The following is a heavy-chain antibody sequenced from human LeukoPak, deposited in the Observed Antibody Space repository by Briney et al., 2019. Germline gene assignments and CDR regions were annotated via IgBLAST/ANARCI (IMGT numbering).Heavy chain of an antibody. CDR3: ARVDIVVVPAARHLFDY. V-gene: IGHV4-38-2*02. J-gene: IGHJ4*02. CDR2: IYHSGST. D-gene: IGHD2-2*01. CDR1: GYSISSGYC. Sequence: SETLSLTCTVSGYSISSGYCWGWIRQPPGKGLEWIGSIYHSGSTYYNPSLKSRVTISVDTSKNQFSLKLSSVTAADTAVYYCARVDIVVVPAARHLFDYWGQGTLVTVSS.